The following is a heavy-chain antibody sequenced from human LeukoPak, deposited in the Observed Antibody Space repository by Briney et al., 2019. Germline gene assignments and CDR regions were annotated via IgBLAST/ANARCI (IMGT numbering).Heavy chain of an antibody. D-gene: IGHD6-13*01. V-gene: IGHV1-69*04. Sequence: SVKVSCKASGGTFSSYAISWVRQAPGQGLEWMGRIIPILGIANYAQKFQGRVTITADKSTSTAYMELRSLRSDDTAVYYCARGVGSSWYRYYFDYWGQGTLVTVSS. CDR3: ARGVGSSWYRYYFDY. CDR2: IIPILGIA. J-gene: IGHJ4*02. CDR1: GGTFSSYA.